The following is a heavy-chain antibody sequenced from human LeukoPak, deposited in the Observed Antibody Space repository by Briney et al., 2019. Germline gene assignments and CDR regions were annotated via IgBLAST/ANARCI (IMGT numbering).Heavy chain of an antibody. D-gene: IGHD3-9*01. J-gene: IGHJ3*02. V-gene: IGHV4-59*01. CDR3: AREYDILSNYDAFDI. CDR1: SGSISSYY. CDR2: IYYSGST. Sequence: SETLSLTCTVPSGSISSYYWSWIRQPPGKGLEWIGYIYYSGSTNCNPSLKSRVTISVDTSKNQFSLKLTSVTAADTAVYYCAREYDILSNYDAFDIWGQGTMVTVSS.